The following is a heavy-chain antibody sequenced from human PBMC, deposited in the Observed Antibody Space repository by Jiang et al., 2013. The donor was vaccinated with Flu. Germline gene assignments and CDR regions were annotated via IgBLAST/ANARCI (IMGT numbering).Heavy chain of an antibody. V-gene: IGHV1-2*02. CDR3: TRLILGVSFDN. CDR2: MNANSGAT. J-gene: IGHJ4*02. D-gene: IGHD3-10*01. CDR1: GYTFTGYY. Sequence: GAEVKDPGASVKVSCKASGYTFTGYYIHWVRQAPGQGLEWMGWMNANSGATGYAQKFRGRVTMTRDTSINTAYMELSGLRSDDTAIYYCTRLILGVSFDNWGQGTLVTVSS.